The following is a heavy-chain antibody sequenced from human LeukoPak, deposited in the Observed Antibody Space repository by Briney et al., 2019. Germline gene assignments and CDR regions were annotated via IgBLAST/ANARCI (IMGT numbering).Heavy chain of an antibody. CDR1: GFTFSSYA. CDR3: AKDHDLVVLITLDY. CDR2: ISGSGVNT. D-gene: IGHD3-22*01. V-gene: IGHV3-23*01. Sequence: GGSLRLSCAASGFTFSSYAMSCVRQAPGKGLEWVSGISGSGVNTYYADSVKGRFTISRDNSKNTLYLQMNSLRAEDTAVYYCAKDHDLVVLITLDYWGQGTLVTV. J-gene: IGHJ4*02.